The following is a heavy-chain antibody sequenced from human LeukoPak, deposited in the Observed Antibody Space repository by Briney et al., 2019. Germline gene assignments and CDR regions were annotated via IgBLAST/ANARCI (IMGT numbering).Heavy chain of an antibody. Sequence: GGSLRLSCAASGITFSSYAMSWVRQAPGMGLEWVSTISGNGDSTFYTDSVKGRFTISRDNSKNTLFLQMNILRADDTAVYYCAKDTGTTEFYFFDPWGQGTLVTVSS. CDR3: AKDTGTTEFYFFDP. D-gene: IGHD1-1*01. CDR1: GITFSSYA. J-gene: IGHJ5*02. V-gene: IGHV3-23*01. CDR2: ISGNGDST.